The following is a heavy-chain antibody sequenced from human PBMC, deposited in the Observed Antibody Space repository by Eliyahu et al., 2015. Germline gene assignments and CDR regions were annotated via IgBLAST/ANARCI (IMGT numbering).Heavy chain of an antibody. J-gene: IGHJ4*02. CDR1: GXPXXSYW. Sequence: EVQLVESGGGLVXXGGSLXLSCAASGXPXXSYWMSWVRQAPGKGLEWVANIKQDGSEKYYVDSVKGRFIISRDNAKNSLYLQMSSLRAEDTAVYYCARDHGPYDFWSGYLLWGQGTLVTVSS. CDR2: IKQDGSEK. CDR3: ARDHGPYDFWSGYLL. D-gene: IGHD3-3*01. V-gene: IGHV3-7*01.